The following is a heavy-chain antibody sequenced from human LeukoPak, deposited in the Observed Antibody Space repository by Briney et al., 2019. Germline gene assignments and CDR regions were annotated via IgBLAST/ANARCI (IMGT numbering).Heavy chain of an antibody. J-gene: IGHJ5*02. V-gene: IGHV1-69*01. Sequence: SVKVSCKASGGTFSSYAISWVRQAPGQGLEWMGGIIPIFGTANYAQKFQGRVTITADESTSTAYMELSSLRSEDTAVYYCARAPMIVDWFDPWGQGTLVTVSS. CDR2: IIPIFGTA. CDR1: GGTFSSYA. D-gene: IGHD3-22*01. CDR3: ARAPMIVDWFDP.